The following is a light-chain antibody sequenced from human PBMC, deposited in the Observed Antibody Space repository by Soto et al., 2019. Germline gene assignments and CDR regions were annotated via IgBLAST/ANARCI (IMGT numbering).Light chain of an antibody. J-gene: IGKJ5*01. CDR3: QQYNNWPPT. V-gene: IGKV3-15*01. CDR1: QSVSSN. Sequence: EIVMTQSPATLSVSPGERATLSCRARQSVSSNLAWYQQKPGQAPRLLIYGASTRATGIPARFSGSGSGTEFTLTISSLQSEDFAVYYCQQYNNWPPTFGQGTRREIK. CDR2: GAS.